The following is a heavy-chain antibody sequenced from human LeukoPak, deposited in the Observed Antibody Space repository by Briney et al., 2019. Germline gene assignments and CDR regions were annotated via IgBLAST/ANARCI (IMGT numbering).Heavy chain of an antibody. V-gene: IGHV3-66*02. Sequence: PGESLRLSCAASGFTVSSNYMSWVRQAPGKGLEWGSVIYSGGSTYYADSVKGRFTISRDNSKNTLYLQMNSLRAEDTAVYYCASLNWFDPWGQGTLVTVSS. J-gene: IGHJ5*02. CDR3: ASLNWFDP. CDR2: IYSGGST. CDR1: GFTVSSNY.